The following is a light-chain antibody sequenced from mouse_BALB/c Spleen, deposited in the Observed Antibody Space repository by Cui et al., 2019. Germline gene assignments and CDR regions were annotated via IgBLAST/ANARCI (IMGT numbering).Light chain of an antibody. CDR1: SSVSY. V-gene: IGKV4-61*01. CDR3: QQYHSYPFT. CDR2: RTS. Sequence: QIAITQSPASMSASPGEKVTMSCSASSSVSYMYWYQQKPGSSPKPWIYRTSNLASGVPARFSGSGSGTSYSLTISSMEAEDAATYYCQQYHSYPFTFGSGTKLEIK. J-gene: IGKJ4*01.